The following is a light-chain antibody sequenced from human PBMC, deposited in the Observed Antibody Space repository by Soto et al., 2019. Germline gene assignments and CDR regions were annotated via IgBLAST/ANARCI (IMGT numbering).Light chain of an antibody. CDR3: SSYTSSSTLDV. Sequence: QSALTQPASVSGSPGRSITISCTGTSSDVGGYNYVSWYQQHPGKAPKLMIYEVSNRPPGVSNRFSGSKSGNTASLTISGLQAEDEADYYCSSYTSSSTLDVFGTGTKLTVL. CDR1: SSDVGGYNY. CDR2: EVS. J-gene: IGLJ1*01. V-gene: IGLV2-14*01.